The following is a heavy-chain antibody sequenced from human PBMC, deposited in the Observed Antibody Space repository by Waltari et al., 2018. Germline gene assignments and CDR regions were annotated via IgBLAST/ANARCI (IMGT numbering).Heavy chain of an antibody. CDR1: GGTFSSYT. J-gene: IGHJ5*02. CDR3: ARSDDYGDFAGWFDP. D-gene: IGHD4-17*01. V-gene: IGHV1-69*02. CDR2: IIPILGIA. Sequence: QVQLVQSGAEVKKPGSSVKVSCKASGGTFSSYTISWVRQVPGQGLEWMGRIIPILGIANYAQKFQGRVTITADKSTSTAYMELSSLRSEDTAVYYCARSDDYGDFAGWFDPWGQGTLVTVSS.